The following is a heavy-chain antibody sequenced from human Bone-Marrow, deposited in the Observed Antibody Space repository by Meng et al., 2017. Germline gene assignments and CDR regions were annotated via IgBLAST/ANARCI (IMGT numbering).Heavy chain of an antibody. V-gene: IGHV1-8*03. D-gene: IGHD3-10*01. CDR3: ARGPTYYYGSGSYSFWYYYYGMDV. Sequence: ASVKVSCKASGYTSTSYDINWVRQATGQGLEWMGWMNPNSGNTGYAQKFQGRVTITRNTSISTAYMELSSLRSEDTAVYYCARGPTYYYGSGSYSFWYYYYGMDVWGQGTTVTVSS. CDR2: MNPNSGNT. CDR1: GYTSTSYD. J-gene: IGHJ6*02.